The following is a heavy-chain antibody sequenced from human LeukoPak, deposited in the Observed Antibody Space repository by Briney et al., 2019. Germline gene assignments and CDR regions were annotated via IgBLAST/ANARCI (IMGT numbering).Heavy chain of an antibody. CDR2: INPDSGAT. J-gene: IGHJ6*04. V-gene: IGHV1-2*02. Sequence: GASVKVSCKASGYTFTGYYMHWVRQAPGQGLEWMGWINPDSGATNYAQKFQGRVTLTSDTSISAVSMELTSLRSYDTAVYYCARGGGVSYLASRSYYEFAMDVWGKGTTVTVSS. CDR1: GYTFTGYY. D-gene: IGHD3-10*01. CDR3: ARGGGVSYLASRSYYEFAMDV.